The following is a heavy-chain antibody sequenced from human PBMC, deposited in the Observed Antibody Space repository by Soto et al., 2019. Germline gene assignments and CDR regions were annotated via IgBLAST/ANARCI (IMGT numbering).Heavy chain of an antibody. CDR2: IWFDESNK. D-gene: IGHD4-17*01. J-gene: IGHJ6*02. CDR1: GFSFSIYG. V-gene: IGHV3-33*01. Sequence: GGSLRLSCAASGFSFSIYGMHWVRQAPGKGLEWVAVIWFDESNKYYADSVKGRFTISRDNSKNTLYLQMNSLRAEDTAVYHCARDRTTVTSNYYSMDVWGQGTTVTVSS. CDR3: ARDRTTVTSNYYSMDV.